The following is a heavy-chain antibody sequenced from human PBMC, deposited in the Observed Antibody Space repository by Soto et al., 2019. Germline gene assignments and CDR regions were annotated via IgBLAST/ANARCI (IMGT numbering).Heavy chain of an antibody. CDR2: INPSGDSA. CDR3: ASYYYHTSGPFDP. J-gene: IGHJ5*02. V-gene: IGHV1-46*01. D-gene: IGHD3-22*01. CDR1: GYTSTNYY. Sequence: QVQLVQSGAEVKKPEASVRVSCKASGYTSTNYYIHWVRQAPGQGLECMGMINPSGDSATYAQKFRDRITMTRDTSTSTVYMNLSSLRSDDTAVYYCASYYYHTSGPFDPWGQGTLVTVSS.